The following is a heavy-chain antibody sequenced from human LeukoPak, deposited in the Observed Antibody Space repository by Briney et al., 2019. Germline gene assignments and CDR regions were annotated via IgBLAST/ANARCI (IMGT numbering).Heavy chain of an antibody. D-gene: IGHD3-16*01. J-gene: IGHJ4*02. CDR1: GYIFTGYY. CDR3: ARVRYRLAETYIDY. CDR2: INPNSGDT. V-gene: IGHV1-2*02. Sequence: ASVKVSCKASGYIFTGYYMHWVQQAPGQGLEWMGWINPNSGDTNYAQKFRGRVTMTRDTSISTAYMELSRLRSDDTAVYYCARVRYRLAETYIDYWGQGTLVTVSS.